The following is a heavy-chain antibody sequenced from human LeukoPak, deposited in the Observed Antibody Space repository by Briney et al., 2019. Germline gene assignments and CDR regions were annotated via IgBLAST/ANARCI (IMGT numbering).Heavy chain of an antibody. CDR3: ASDAPGLLGY. CDR2: IHYSGET. CDR1: GFSISGGFY. J-gene: IGHJ4*02. V-gene: IGHV4-38-2*02. D-gene: IGHD2-21*02. Sequence: PSETLSLTCSVSGFSISGGFYWGWIRQPPGKGLEWIGNIHYSGETYFNPSLKSRLTMSVDTSKNQFSLNLSSVTAADTAMYYCASDAPGLLGYWGQGTLVTVSS.